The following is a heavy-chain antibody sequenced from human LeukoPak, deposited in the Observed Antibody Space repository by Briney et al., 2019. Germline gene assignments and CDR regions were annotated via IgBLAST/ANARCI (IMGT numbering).Heavy chain of an antibody. V-gene: IGHV3-21*01. CDR3: ARDEVEMVYARGGYYHYYMDV. D-gene: IGHD2-8*01. Sequence: GGSLRLSCAASGFTFSSYEMNWVRQAPGKGLEWVSSISSSSSYIYYADSVKGRFTISRDNAKNSLYLQMNSLRAEDTAVYYCARDEVEMVYARGGYYHYYMDVWGKGTTVTVSS. CDR1: GFTFSSYE. CDR2: ISSSSSYI. J-gene: IGHJ6*03.